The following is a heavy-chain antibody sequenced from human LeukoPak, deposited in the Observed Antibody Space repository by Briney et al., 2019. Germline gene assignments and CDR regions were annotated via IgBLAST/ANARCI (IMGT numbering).Heavy chain of an antibody. J-gene: IGHJ3*02. Sequence: GSLRLSFAASGFPFSSYSMNWVRQAPGKGLAWVSYISRSSSTIKYGDSVKGRITISRDNAKNSLYLQMNSLRAEDTAVYYCFGTPKDILTGYYRIGAFDIWGQGTTVTVSS. CDR3: FGTPKDILTGYYRIGAFDI. D-gene: IGHD3-9*01. V-gene: IGHV3-48*01. CDR2: ISRSSSTI. CDR1: GFPFSSYS.